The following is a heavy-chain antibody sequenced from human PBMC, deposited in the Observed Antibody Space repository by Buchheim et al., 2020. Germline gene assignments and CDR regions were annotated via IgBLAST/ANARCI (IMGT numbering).Heavy chain of an antibody. V-gene: IGHV3-30*04. D-gene: IGHD3-9*01. J-gene: IGHJ6*02. CDR2: ISYDGSNK. Sequence: QVQLVESGGGVVQPGRSLRLSCAASGFTFSSYAMHWVRQAPGKGLEWVAVISYDGSNKYYADSVKGRFTISRDNSKNTLYLQMNSLRAEDTAVYYCARGHYDILTGYYGMDVWGQGTT. CDR1: GFTFSSYA. CDR3: ARGHYDILTGYYGMDV.